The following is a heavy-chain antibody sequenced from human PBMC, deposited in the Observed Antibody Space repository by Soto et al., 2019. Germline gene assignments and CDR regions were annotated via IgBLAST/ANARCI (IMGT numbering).Heavy chain of an antibody. CDR1: GGTFSRYA. J-gene: IGHJ4*02. CDR2: ITPIFGTA. CDR3: ARGWGYDTSDYYYAY. D-gene: IGHD3-22*01. Sequence: QVQLIQSGAEEKKPGSSVKVSCKAYGGTFSRYAISWVRQAPGQGLEWMGGITPIFGTANYAQKFQGRVAITADESTRTSYMELRSLRSWDTAVYYCARGWGYDTSDYYYAYWGQGTLITVSS. V-gene: IGHV1-69*01.